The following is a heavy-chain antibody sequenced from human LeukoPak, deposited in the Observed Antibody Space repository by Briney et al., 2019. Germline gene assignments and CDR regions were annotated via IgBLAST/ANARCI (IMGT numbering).Heavy chain of an antibody. J-gene: IGHJ4*02. Sequence: PSETLSLTCTLSGGSISRGSYYRSWIRQPAGKRLEWIGRIYTSGSTNYNPSLKSRVTISVDTSKNQFSLKLRYVTAADTAVYYCARAPFYYYDSSGIGDWGQGTLVTVSS. CDR2: IYTSGST. CDR3: ARAPFYYYDSSGIGD. D-gene: IGHD3-22*01. CDR1: GGSISRGSYY. V-gene: IGHV4-61*02.